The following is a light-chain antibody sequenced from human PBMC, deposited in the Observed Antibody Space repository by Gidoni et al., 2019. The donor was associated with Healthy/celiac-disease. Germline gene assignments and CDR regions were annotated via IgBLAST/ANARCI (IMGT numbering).Light chain of an antibody. J-gene: IGKJ5*01. CDR3: QQLNSYPLT. CDR1: QGISSY. CDR2: AAS. Sequence: DIQLTQSPSFLSASVGDRVTITCWASQGISSYLAWYQQKLGKAPKLLIYAASTLQSGVPSRFSGSGSGTEFTLTISSLQPEDFATYYCQQLNSYPLTFGQGTRLEIK. V-gene: IGKV1-9*01.